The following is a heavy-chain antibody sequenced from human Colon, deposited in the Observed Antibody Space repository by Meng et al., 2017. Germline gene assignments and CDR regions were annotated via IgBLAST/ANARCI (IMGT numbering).Heavy chain of an antibody. V-gene: IGHV3-74*01. CDR2: IKSDGSVT. CDR3: ATGGEYGGNGRALEY. Sequence: GESLKISCSASGFIFSSYWMHWVRRAPGQGVGWGSRIKSDGSVTGYADSVKGRFTISRDNGKNTVFLQMNSLTAEDTAVYYCATGGEYGGNGRALEYWGQGTLVTVSS. D-gene: IGHD4-23*01. CDR1: GFIFSSYW. J-gene: IGHJ4*02.